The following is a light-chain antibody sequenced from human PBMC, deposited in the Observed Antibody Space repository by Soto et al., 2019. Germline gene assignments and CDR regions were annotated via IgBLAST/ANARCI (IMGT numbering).Light chain of an antibody. Sequence: DIVMTQSPDSLAVSLGERATINCKSSQSVLYTSNNKNYLAWYQQKPGQPPKLLIYWASTRESGVPDRFSGSGSGTDFTLTISSLLAEDVAVYYCQHYYSSPFTFGQGTRVEIK. V-gene: IGKV4-1*01. CDR2: WAS. CDR1: QSVLYTSNNKNY. J-gene: IGKJ5*01. CDR3: QHYYSSPFT.